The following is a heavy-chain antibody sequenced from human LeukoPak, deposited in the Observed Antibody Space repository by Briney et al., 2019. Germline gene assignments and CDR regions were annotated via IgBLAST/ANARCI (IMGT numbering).Heavy chain of an antibody. Sequence: GGSLRLSCAASGFTVSSNYMSWVRQAPGKGREWVSVIYSGGSTYYADSMKGRFTISRDNSKNTLYLQMNSLRAEDTAVYYCARERYSSGWYSDYWGQGTLVTVSS. CDR1: GFTVSSNY. D-gene: IGHD6-19*01. CDR3: ARERYSSGWYSDY. V-gene: IGHV3-66*02. CDR2: IYSGGST. J-gene: IGHJ4*02.